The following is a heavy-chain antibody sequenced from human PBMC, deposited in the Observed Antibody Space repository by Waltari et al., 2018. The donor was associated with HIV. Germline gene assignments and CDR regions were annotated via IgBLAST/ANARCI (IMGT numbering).Heavy chain of an antibody. CDR3: AKDGRDQIWRTYDPPYSDS. D-gene: IGHD3-16*01. Sequence: QVQLVESGGGVVQPGRSLRLSCAASGFNFRSYDMHWVRQAPGKGVEWVSISSDDGSNRHYAGSVRGRFTISRDNSKNTLYLQMNSLRPEDTAVYYCAKDGRDQIWRTYDPPYSDSWGQGTLVTVSA. CDR1: GFNFRSYD. CDR2: SSDDGSNR. V-gene: IGHV3-30*18. J-gene: IGHJ4*02.